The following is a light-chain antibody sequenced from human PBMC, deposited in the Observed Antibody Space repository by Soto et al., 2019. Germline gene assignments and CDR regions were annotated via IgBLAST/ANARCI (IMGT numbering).Light chain of an antibody. CDR2: GAS. Sequence: IVLTQSPGTLSLSPGERATLSCRASQTVSSSYLTWYQQKPGQAPRLLIYGASSRATGIPDRFSGSGSETDFTLTIRRLEPEDFAVYYCQHRKRVGQGTKVEIK. J-gene: IGKJ1*01. V-gene: IGKV3-20*01. CDR3: QHRKR. CDR1: QTVSSSY.